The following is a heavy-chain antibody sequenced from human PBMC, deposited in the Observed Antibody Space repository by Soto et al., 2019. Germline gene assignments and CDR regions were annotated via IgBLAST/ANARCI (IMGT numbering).Heavy chain of an antibody. CDR1: GFSLSTSGVG. D-gene: IGHD3-10*01. CDR2: IYWDDDK. V-gene: IGHV2-5*02. J-gene: IGHJ4*02. Sequence: QITLKESGPTLVKPTQTLTLTCTFSGFSLSTSGVGVGWIRQPPGKALEWLALIYWDDDKRDSPTLRSRLTISKDTSKTQVVLTMTNIDPVDTATYFCAHHHYYGSWPYSFDYWGQGTLVTVSS. CDR3: AHHHYYGSWPYSFDY.